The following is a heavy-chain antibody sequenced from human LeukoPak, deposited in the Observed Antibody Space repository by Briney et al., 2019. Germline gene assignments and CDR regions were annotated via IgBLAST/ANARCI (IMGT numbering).Heavy chain of an antibody. CDR2: INLDGTTT. CDR3: IRAFRSGWYEGVNLGY. D-gene: IGHD6-19*01. V-gene: IGHV3-74*01. CDR1: EFMFNNYW. J-gene: IGHJ4*02. Sequence: GGSLRLSCIGSEFMFNNYWMYWVRQAPGKGLGWVSRINLDGTTTTYADSVKGRFAISRDNPKNTLFLQMTSLRAEDTAIYFCIRAFRSGWYEGVNLGYWGQGAPVTVSS.